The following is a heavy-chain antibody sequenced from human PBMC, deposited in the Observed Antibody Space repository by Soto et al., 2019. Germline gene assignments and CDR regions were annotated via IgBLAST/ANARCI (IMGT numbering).Heavy chain of an antibody. D-gene: IGHD3-22*01. Sequence: PSETLSLTCTVSGGSIRSYYWSWIRQPPGKGLEWIGYIYYSGSTNYNPSGGSTSYAQKFQGRVTMTRDTSTSTVYMELSSLRSEDTAVYYCARDLIVVAHIGPRRVFDYWGQGALVTVSS. J-gene: IGHJ4*02. CDR1: GGSIRSYY. V-gene: IGHV4-59*01. CDR2: IYYSGST. CDR3: ARDLIVVAHIGPRRVFDY.